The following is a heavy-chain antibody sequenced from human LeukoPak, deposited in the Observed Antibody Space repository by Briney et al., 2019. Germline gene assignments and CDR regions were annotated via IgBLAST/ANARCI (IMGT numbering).Heavy chain of an antibody. CDR2: ISGSGGST. D-gene: IGHD2-2*02. V-gene: IGHV3-23*01. J-gene: IGHJ5*02. CDR1: GFTFSSYA. CDR3: ARERRLGYCSSTSCYNDHETVRSNWFDP. Sequence: PGGSLRLSCAASGFTFSSYAMSWVRQAPGKGLEWVSAISGSGGSTYYADSVKGRFTISRDNSKNTLYLQMNSLRAEDTAVYYCARERRLGYCSSTSCYNDHETVRSNWFDPWGQGTLVTVSS.